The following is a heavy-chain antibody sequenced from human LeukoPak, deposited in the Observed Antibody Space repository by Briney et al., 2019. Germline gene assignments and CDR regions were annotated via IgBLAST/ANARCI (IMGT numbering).Heavy chain of an antibody. J-gene: IGHJ3*01. D-gene: IGHD1-26*01. Sequence: GGSLRLSCVASGFTFSSYEMNWVRQAPGKGLEWLSYISSRGNTIYHADSVKGRFSISRDNAKNSLFLRMNSLRAEDTALYYCARDLSESQDAFGVWGQGTMVTVSS. V-gene: IGHV3-48*03. CDR2: ISSRGNTI. CDR1: GFTFSSYE. CDR3: ARDLSESQDAFGV.